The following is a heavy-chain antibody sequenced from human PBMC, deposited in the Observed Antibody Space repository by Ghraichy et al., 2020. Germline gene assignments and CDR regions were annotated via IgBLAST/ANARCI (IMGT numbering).Heavy chain of an antibody. J-gene: IGHJ2*01. V-gene: IGHV4-39*01. D-gene: IGHD5-18*01. CDR2: ILHTATT. CDR1: GCSIRPSAYY. CDR3: GRGGGGTHLWFD. Sequence: SETLSLTCTVSGCSIRPSAYYWGWVRQAPGKGLEWIVKILHTATTHYSPSLERRVTISVDTSKDQFSLRLRSVTAADTGIYFCGRGGGGTHLWFDWGRGTRVTVSS.